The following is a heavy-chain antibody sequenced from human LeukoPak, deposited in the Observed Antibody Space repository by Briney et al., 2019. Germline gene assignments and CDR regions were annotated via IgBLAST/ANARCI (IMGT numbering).Heavy chain of an antibody. CDR2: IYGGGST. Sequence: PGGSLRLSCAASGFTVSSNYMSWVRQAPGKGLEWVSVIYGGGSTYYADSVKGRFTISRDNSKNTLYLQMNSLRAEDTAVYYCARPDRYAAAGGYYGMDVWGQGTTVTVSS. CDR1: GFTVSSNY. J-gene: IGHJ6*02. CDR3: ARPDRYAAAGGYYGMDV. V-gene: IGHV3-66*04. D-gene: IGHD6-13*01.